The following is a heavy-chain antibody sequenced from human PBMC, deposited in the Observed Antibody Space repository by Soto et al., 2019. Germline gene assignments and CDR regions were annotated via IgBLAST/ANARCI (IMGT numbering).Heavy chain of an antibody. D-gene: IGHD6-13*01. CDR1: AGSLIGYY. J-gene: IGHJ5*02. CDR3: AKLEGYSSSGYGFDP. V-gene: IGHV4-59*08. CDR2: IYYSGST. Sequence: SHPLSLACTVFAGSLIGYYWGCLRQPPGKGLEWIGYIYYSGSTNYNPSLKSRVTISVYTSKNQFSLKLSSVTAADTAVYYCAKLEGYSSSGYGFDPWAQATLISVS.